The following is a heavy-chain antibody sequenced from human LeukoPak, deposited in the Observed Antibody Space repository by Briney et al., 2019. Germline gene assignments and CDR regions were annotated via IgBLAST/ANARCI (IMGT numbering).Heavy chain of an antibody. CDR3: ARATYYYDSSGYRGFLYYYYMDV. J-gene: IGHJ6*03. D-gene: IGHD3-22*01. CDR2: IYYSGST. CDR1: GYSISSGYY. V-gene: IGHV4-38-2*02. Sequence: KPSETLSLTCTVSGYSISSGYYWGWIRQPPGKGLEWIGSIYYSGSTYYNPSLKSRVTISVDTSKNQFSLKLSSVTAADTAVYYCARATYYYDSSGYRGFLYYYYMDVWGKGTTVTVSS.